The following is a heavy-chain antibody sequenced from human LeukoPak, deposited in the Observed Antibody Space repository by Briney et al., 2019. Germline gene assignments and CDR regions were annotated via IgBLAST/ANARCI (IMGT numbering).Heavy chain of an antibody. Sequence: GGSLRLSCAASGFIFSDYGMHWVRQAPGKGLEWVAVISYDGSNKYYADSVKGRFTISRDNSKNTLYLQMNSLRVEDTAVYYCAKVPLAGSGYSSVGDHWGQGTLVTVSS. V-gene: IGHV3-30*18. CDR2: ISYDGSNK. J-gene: IGHJ4*02. D-gene: IGHD5-12*01. CDR3: AKVPLAGSGYSSVGDH. CDR1: GFIFSDYG.